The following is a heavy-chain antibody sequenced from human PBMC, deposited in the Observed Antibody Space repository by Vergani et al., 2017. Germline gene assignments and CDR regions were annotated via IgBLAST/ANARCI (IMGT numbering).Heavy chain of an antibody. J-gene: IGHJ4*02. CDR1: GFSIDNGYY. D-gene: IGHD3-9*01. CDR2: IYRTGRT. Sequence: QVQLQESGPGLVKPSETLSLTCAVSGFSIDNGYYWDWIRQPQGKGLEWIGSIYRTGRTHFNPSLKSRVTISVDTSNNHFSLRLNSLTAADTAVYYCARRSGIVYDIFSGTQYFFDFWGQGTLVTVSS. V-gene: IGHV4-38-2*01. CDR3: ARRSGIVYDIFSGTQYFFDF.